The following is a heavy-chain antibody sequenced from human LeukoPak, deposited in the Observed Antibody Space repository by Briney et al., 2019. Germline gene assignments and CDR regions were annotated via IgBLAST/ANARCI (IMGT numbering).Heavy chain of an antibody. J-gene: IGHJ4*02. CDR1: GFRFDDYA. D-gene: IGHD2-15*01. V-gene: IGHV3-9*01. Sequence: GRSLRLSCEASGFRFDDYAMHWVRQAPGKGPEWVSGITWNSDSVGYADSVKGRFTISRDNAKYSLFLQMNSLRPEDTAFYYCVKDPLPQYYRGGEALSDYWGQGALVSVSS. CDR3: VKDPLPQYYRGGEALSDY. CDR2: ITWNSDSV.